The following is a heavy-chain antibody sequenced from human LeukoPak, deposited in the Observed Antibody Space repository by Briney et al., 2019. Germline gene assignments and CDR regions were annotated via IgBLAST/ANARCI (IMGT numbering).Heavy chain of an antibody. D-gene: IGHD3-22*01. CDR2: ISGSGGST. CDR3: AKGDSSGYYTAAFDY. V-gene: IGHV3-23*01. Sequence: GGSLRLSCAASGFTFSSYAMSWVRQAPGKGLEWVSAISGSGGSTYYADSVKGRFTISRDNSKNTLYLQMNSLRAKDTAVYYCAKGDSSGYYTAAFDYWGQGTLVTVSS. CDR1: GFTFSSYA. J-gene: IGHJ4*02.